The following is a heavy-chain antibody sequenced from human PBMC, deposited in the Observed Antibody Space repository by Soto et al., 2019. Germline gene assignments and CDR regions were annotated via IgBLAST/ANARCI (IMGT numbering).Heavy chain of an antibody. CDR1: GYTFTSYD. CDR2: MNPNSGNT. J-gene: IGHJ6*02. CDR3: ARGDYGEGCMDV. V-gene: IGHV1-8*01. Sequence: ASVKVSCKASGYTFTSYDINWVRQATGQGLEWMGWMNPNSGNTGYAQKFQGRVTMTRNTSISTAYMELSSLRSEETAVYYCARGDYGEGCMDVWGQGTTVTVSS. D-gene: IGHD4-17*01.